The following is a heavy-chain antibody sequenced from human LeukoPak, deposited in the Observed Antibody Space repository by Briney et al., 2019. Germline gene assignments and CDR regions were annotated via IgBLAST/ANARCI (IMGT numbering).Heavy chain of an antibody. V-gene: IGHV4-34*01. CDR1: GGSFSGYY. Sequence: PSETLSLTCAVYGGSFSGYYWSWIRQPPGKGLEWMGEINHSGSTNYNPSLKSRVTISVDTSKNQFSLKLSSVTAADTAVYYCASRGDSSSWYWFDPWGQGTLVTVSS. D-gene: IGHD6-13*01. CDR2: INHSGST. J-gene: IGHJ5*02. CDR3: ASRGDSSSWYWFDP.